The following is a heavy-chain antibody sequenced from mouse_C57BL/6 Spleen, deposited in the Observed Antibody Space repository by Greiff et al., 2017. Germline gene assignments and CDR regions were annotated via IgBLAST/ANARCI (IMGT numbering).Heavy chain of an antibody. CDR2: IRSKSNNYAT. J-gene: IGHJ2*01. V-gene: IGHV10-1*01. CDR1: GFSFNTYA. Sequence: EVKLMESGGGLVQPKGSLKLSCAASGFSFNTYAMNWVRQAPGKGLEWVARIRSKSNNYATYYADSVKDRFTISRDDSESMLYLQMNNLKTEDTAMYYCVRQRSSPGYFDYWGQGTTLTVSS. D-gene: IGHD1-1*01. CDR3: VRQRSSPGYFDY.